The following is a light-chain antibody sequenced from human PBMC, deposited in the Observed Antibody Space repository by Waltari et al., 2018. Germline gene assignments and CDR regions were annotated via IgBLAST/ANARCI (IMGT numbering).Light chain of an antibody. CDR2: KAS. CDR3: QQYNSYSPLT. CDR1: QSISSW. J-gene: IGKJ1*01. Sequence: DIQMTQSPSTLSASVGARVTITCRASQSISSWLAWYQQKPGKAPKLLIYKASSLESGVPSRFSGSGSGTEFTLTIRSLQPDDFATYYCQQYNSYSPLTFGQGTKVEIK. V-gene: IGKV1-5*03.